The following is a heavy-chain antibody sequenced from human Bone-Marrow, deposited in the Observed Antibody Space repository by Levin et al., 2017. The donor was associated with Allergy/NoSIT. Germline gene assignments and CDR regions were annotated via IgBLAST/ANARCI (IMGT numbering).Heavy chain of an antibody. D-gene: IGHD3/OR15-3a*01. J-gene: IGHJ4*02. Sequence: GESLKISCAASGFHFRSYWMHWVRQAPGKGLVWVSRISSDGSTTTYADSVKGRFTISRDNAKNTLYLHMNSLRADDTAVYYCASEYYGVWTGCSYDYWGQGTLVTVSS. CDR3: ASEYYGVWTGCSYDY. CDR2: ISSDGSTT. V-gene: IGHV3-74*01. CDR1: GFHFRSYW.